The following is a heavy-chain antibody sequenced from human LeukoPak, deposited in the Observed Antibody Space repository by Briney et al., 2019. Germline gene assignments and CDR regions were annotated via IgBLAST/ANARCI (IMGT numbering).Heavy chain of an antibody. V-gene: IGHV4-59*01. D-gene: IGHD1-26*01. J-gene: IGHJ5*02. CDR3: ARDRGGSYSFDP. Sequence: PSETLSLTCTVSGGSISSDHWSWIRQPPEKGLEWIGCISYRGSTNYNPSLKSRVTISVDTSKNQFSLKLSSVTAADTAVYYCARDRGGSYSFDPWGQGTLVTVSS. CDR1: GGSISSDH. CDR2: ISYRGST.